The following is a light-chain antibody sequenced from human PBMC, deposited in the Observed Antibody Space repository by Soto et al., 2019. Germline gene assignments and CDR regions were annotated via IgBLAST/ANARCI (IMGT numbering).Light chain of an antibody. V-gene: IGLV1-47*01. CDR3: AAWDDSLSGVV. CDR1: NSNIRSNY. J-gene: IGLJ2*01. Sequence: QSVLTQPPSASGTPGQRVTISCSGSNSNIRSNYVYWYQQLPGTAPNLLLYRSSQRPSGVPDRFSGSESGTSASLAISGLRCEDEADYYCAAWDDSLSGVVFGGGTKLTVL. CDR2: RSS.